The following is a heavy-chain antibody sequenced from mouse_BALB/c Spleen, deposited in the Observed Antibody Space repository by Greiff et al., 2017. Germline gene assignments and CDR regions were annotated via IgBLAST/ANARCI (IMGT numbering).Heavy chain of an antibody. CDR1: GFTFSSYT. V-gene: IGHV5-6-4*01. Sequence: EVKLVESGGGLVKPGGSLKLSCAASGFTFSSYTMSWVRQTPEKRLEWVATISSGGSYTYYPDSVKGRFTISRDNAKNTLYLQMSSLKSEDTAMYYCTRDSGNYAMDYWGQGTSVTVSS. CDR3: TRDSGNYAMDY. D-gene: IGHD1-3*01. CDR2: ISSGGSYT. J-gene: IGHJ4*01.